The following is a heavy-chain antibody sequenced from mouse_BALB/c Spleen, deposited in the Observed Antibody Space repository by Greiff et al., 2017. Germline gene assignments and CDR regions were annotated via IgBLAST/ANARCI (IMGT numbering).Heavy chain of an antibody. CDR2: IDPANGNT. CDR1: GFNIKDTY. Sequence: EVKLQESGAELVKPGASVKLSCTASGFNIKDTYMHWVKQRPEQGLEWIGRIDPANGNTKYDPKFQGKATITADTSSNTAYLQLSSLTSEDTAVYYCAHYFDYWGQGTTLTVSS. V-gene: IGHV14-3*02. J-gene: IGHJ2*01. CDR3: AHYFDY.